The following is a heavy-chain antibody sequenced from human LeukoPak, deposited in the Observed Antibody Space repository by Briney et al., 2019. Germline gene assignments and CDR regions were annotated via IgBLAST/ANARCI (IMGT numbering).Heavy chain of an antibody. CDR3: AKRDSSGSYPYYFDY. CDR1: GFTLSTHA. CDR2: IGGSGGST. J-gene: IGHJ4*02. Sequence: GGSLRLSCVASGFTLSTHAMSWVRLAPGKGLEWVSAIGGSGGSTYYADSVKGRFTISRDNSKDTLYLQMNSLRVEDTATYYCAKRDSSGSYPYYFDYWGQGTLVTVSS. V-gene: IGHV3-23*01. D-gene: IGHD3-22*01.